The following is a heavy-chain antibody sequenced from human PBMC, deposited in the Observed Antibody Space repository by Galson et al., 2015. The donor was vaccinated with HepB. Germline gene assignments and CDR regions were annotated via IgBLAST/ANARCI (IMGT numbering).Heavy chain of an antibody. CDR3: AKETRDYDFWSGYSLDC. J-gene: IGHJ4*02. CDR2: ISYDENNR. CDR1: GFTFRSYG. Sequence: SLRLSCAASGFTFRSYGMHWVRQAPGKGLEWVAVISYDENNRNYAGSVKGRFTISRDNSKNTVHLQMNSLRAEDTAVYYCAKETRDYDFWSGYSLDCWGQGTLVTVSS. D-gene: IGHD3-3*01. V-gene: IGHV3-30*18.